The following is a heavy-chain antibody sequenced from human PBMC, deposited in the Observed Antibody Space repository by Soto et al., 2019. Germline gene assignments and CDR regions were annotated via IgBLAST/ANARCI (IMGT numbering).Heavy chain of an antibody. J-gene: IGHJ3*02. D-gene: IGHD3-16*02. CDR2: IIPILGIA. Sequence: QVQLVQSGAEVKKPGSSVKVSCKASGGTFSSYTISWVRQAPGQGLEWMGRIIPILGIANYAQKFQGRVTLTADKSXXTXYXXLSSLRSEDTAVYYCAREGPYDYVWGSYRSDAFDSWGQGTMVTVSS. V-gene: IGHV1-69*08. CDR3: AREGPYDYVWGSYRSDAFDS. CDR1: GGTFSSYT.